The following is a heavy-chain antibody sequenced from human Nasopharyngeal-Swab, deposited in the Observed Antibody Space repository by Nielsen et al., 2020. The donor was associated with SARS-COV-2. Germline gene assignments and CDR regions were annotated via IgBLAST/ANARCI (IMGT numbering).Heavy chain of an antibody. CDR3: AREPGDGVSWFDP. V-gene: IGHV1-46*01. Sequence: ASVKVSCKASGYTFTSYYMHWVRQAPGQGLEWMGIINPSGGSTRYAQKFQGRVTMTRDTSTSTVYMELSSLRSEDTAVYYCAREPGDGVSWFDPWGQGTLVTVSS. CDR1: GYTFTSYY. J-gene: IGHJ5*02. CDR2: INPSGGST. D-gene: IGHD3-10*01.